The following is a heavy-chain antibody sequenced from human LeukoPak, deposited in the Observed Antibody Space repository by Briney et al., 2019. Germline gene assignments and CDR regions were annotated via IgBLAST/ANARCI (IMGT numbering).Heavy chain of an antibody. Sequence: GGSLRLSCAASGFTFNNYAMHWVRQAPGKGLEWVAVISYDASNRYYAASVKGRFTISRDNSKNTLYLQMDSLRAEDTAVYYCARDRAWNYFDYWGQGTLVTVSS. V-gene: IGHV3-30-3*01. CDR2: ISYDASNR. CDR3: ARDRAWNYFDY. J-gene: IGHJ4*02. CDR1: GFTFNNYA. D-gene: IGHD3-3*01.